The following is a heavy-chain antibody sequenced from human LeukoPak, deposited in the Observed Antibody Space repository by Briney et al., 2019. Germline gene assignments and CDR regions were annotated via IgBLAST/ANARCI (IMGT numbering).Heavy chain of an antibody. J-gene: IGHJ4*01. CDR1: GFTFSSYG. V-gene: IGHV3-23*01. D-gene: IGHD5-18*01. CDR2: ISGSGGST. CDR3: AKDLVTIVLRAPQGLDH. Sequence: GGTLRLSCAASGFTFSSYGMSWVRQAPGKGLEWVSAISGSGGSTYYADSVKGRFTISRDNSKNTLYLQMNSLRAEDTAVYYGAKDLVTIVLRAPQGLDHLGQGTLVTV.